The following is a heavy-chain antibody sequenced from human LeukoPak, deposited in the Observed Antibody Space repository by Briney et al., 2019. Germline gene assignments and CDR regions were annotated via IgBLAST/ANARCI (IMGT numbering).Heavy chain of an antibody. CDR3: AREHDLWSGISFDY. J-gene: IGHJ4*02. D-gene: IGHD3-3*01. CDR2: INAGNGNT. CDR1: GYTFTSYA. Sequence: GASVKVSCKASGYTFTSYAIQWVRQAPGQRLEWMGWINAGNGNTKYSQKFQGRVTITRDTSASTAYMELSSLRSEDTAMYYCAREHDLWSGISFDYWGQGTLVTVPS. V-gene: IGHV1-3*01.